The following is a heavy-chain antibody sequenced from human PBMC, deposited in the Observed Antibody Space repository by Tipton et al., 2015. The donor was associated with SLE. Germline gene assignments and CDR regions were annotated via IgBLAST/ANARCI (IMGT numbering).Heavy chain of an antibody. V-gene: IGHV3-30*02. D-gene: IGHD2-8*01. Sequence: GSLRLSCAASGLTFRTYGMHWVRQAPGKGLEWVSFIRFDGNVKQYADTVRGRFTISRDNSKNTLSPQMDSLRPEDTSIYYCASILGNTNPSDFWGQGTLVTVSS. CDR3: ASILGNTNPSDF. CDR1: GLTFRTYG. CDR2: IRFDGNVK. J-gene: IGHJ4*02.